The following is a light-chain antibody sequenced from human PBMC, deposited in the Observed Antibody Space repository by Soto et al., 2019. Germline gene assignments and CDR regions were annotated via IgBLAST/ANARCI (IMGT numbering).Light chain of an antibody. J-gene: IGLJ3*02. Sequence: QAVVTQEPSLTVSPGGTVTLTCASSTGAVTSGYYPNWFQQKPGQAPRALIYSTSNKQSWTPARFSGSLLGGKAALTLSGVQPEDEAEYYCLLYYGGAPVLGGGTKLTVL. CDR2: STS. CDR3: LLYYGGAPV. V-gene: IGLV7-43*01. CDR1: TGAVTSGYY.